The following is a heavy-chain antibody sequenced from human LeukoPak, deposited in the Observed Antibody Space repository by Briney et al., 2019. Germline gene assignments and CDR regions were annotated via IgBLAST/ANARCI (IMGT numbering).Heavy chain of an antibody. V-gene: IGHV3-23*01. Sequence: GGSLRLSCAASGFTFSTYAMNWVRQAPGKGLEWVSAISDSGGSAYYADSVKGRFTISRDNSKNTLYLQMNSLRAEDTAVYYCAKDIYDSSGYYSGYWGQGTLVTVSS. D-gene: IGHD3-22*01. CDR2: ISDSGGSA. CDR3: AKDIYDSSGYYSGY. J-gene: IGHJ4*02. CDR1: GFTFSTYA.